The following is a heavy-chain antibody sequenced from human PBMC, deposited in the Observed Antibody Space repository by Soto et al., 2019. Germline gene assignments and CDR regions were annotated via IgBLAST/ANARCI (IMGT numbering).Heavy chain of an antibody. Sequence: GGSLRLSCAASGFTFSSYGMHWVRQAPGKGLEWVAVISYDGSNKYYADSVKGRFTISRDNSKNTLYLQMNSLRAEDTAVYYCAKESLLWFGELYGMDVWGQGTTVTVSS. J-gene: IGHJ6*02. CDR3: AKESLLWFGELYGMDV. V-gene: IGHV3-30*18. CDR1: GFTFSSYG. D-gene: IGHD3-10*01. CDR2: ISYDGSNK.